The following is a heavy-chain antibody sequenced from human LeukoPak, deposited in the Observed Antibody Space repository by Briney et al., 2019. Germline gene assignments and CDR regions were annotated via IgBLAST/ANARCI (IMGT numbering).Heavy chain of an antibody. V-gene: IGHV4-59*01. J-gene: IGHJ4*02. CDR2: IYYSGST. CDR3: ARDRSRGWNDY. CDR1: GYSMSTYY. D-gene: IGHD6-19*01. Sequence: SETLSLTCTVSGYSMSTYYWSWIRQSPGKGLEWIGSIYYSGSTNYNPSLKSRVTISVDTSKNQFSLKLSAVTAADTAMYYCARDRSRGWNDYWGQGTLVTVSS.